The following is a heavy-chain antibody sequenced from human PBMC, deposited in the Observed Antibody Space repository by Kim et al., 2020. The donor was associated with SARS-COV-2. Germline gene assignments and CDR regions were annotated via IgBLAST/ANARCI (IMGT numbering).Heavy chain of an antibody. V-gene: IGHV1-46*01. Sequence: ASVKVSCKASGYTFTSYYMHWVRQAPGQGLEWMGIINPSGGSTSYAQKFQGRVTMTRDTSTSTVYMELSSLRSEDTAVYYCARDGLALHEYSSSWKNWFDPWGQGTLVTVSS. CDR3: ARDGLALHEYSSSWKNWFDP. D-gene: IGHD6-13*01. J-gene: IGHJ5*02. CDR2: INPSGGST. CDR1: GYTFTSYY.